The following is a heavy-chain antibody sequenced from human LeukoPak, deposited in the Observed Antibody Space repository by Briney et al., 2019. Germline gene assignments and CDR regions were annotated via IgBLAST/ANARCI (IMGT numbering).Heavy chain of an antibody. CDR3: ASDSSKGRVVTP. V-gene: IGHV1-69*05. J-gene: IGHJ5*02. D-gene: IGHD4-23*01. CDR2: IIPIFGTA. Sequence: GASVKVSCKASGGTFSSYAISWVRQAPGQGLEWMGRIIPIFGTANYAQKFQGRVTITTDESTSTAYMELSSLRSEDTAVYYCASDSSKGRVVTPWGQGTLVTVSS. CDR1: GGTFSSYA.